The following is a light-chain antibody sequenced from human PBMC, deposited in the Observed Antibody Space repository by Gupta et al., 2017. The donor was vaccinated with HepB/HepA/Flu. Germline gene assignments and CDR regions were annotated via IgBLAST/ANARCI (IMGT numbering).Light chain of an antibody. V-gene: IGKV3-11*01. CDR1: QSLSRY. CDR3: QQRSHGHPTWT. Sequence: EIVLTHSPATLSLSPGERATLSCRARQSLSRYLAWYQKKPGQAPRLLIYDASNRATGSPVRCSGSGDGTDCNLTIISREPEDFEVYYCQQRSHGHPTWTFGQGTKVEIK. CDR2: DAS. J-gene: IGKJ1*01.